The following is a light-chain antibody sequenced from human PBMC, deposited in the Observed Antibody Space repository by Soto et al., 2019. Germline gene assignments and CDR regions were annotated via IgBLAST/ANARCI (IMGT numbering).Light chain of an antibody. CDR3: QQYKDWPHT. J-gene: IGKJ1*01. CDR1: QRVGSN. Sequence: DIVLTQTPGTLSLSPGDRATLSFRASQRVGSNYLAWYQQKPGQAPRLLIFGASTRATGFPARFSGSGSGTEFTLTISSLQSEDFAVYYCQQYKDWPHTFGQGTKVDIK. V-gene: IGKV3-15*01. CDR2: GAS.